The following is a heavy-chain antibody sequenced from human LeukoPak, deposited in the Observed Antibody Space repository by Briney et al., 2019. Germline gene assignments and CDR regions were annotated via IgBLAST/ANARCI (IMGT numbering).Heavy chain of an antibody. CDR1: GGSVSSGGYY. CDR3: ARGGRYCGGDCYSSDY. Sequence: SQTLSLTCTVSGGSVSSGGYYWNWIRQHPGKGLEWIGYIYYSGSTNYNPSLKSRVTISVDTSKNQFSLKLSSVAAADTAVYYCARGGRYCGGDCYSSDYWGQGTLVTVSS. V-gene: IGHV4-61*08. D-gene: IGHD2-21*02. CDR2: IYYSGST. J-gene: IGHJ4*02.